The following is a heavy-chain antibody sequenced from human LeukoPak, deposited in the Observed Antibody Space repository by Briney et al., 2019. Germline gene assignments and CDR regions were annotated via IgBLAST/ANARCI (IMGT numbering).Heavy chain of an antibody. V-gene: IGHV4-59*07. Sequence: SDTVSLTCTVWGRSISRNYWMWLRQPPKKEREGIGYTYYNGIANYNPSLRSRVPMSVDTSKNQFSLTLDSVPAADTAVYYCARLHPIPNPIFDNWGQGTLVTVSS. J-gene: IGHJ4*02. CDR2: TYYNGIA. D-gene: IGHD2-21*01. CDR3: ARLHPIPNPIFDN. CDR1: GRSISRNY.